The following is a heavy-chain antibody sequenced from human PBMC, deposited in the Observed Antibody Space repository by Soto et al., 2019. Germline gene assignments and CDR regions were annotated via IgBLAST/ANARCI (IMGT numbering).Heavy chain of an antibody. D-gene: IGHD6-13*01. Sequence: GASVKVSCKVSGYTLTELSMHWVRQAPGKGLEWMGGFDPEDGETIYAQKFQGRVTMTEDTSTDTAYMELSSLRSEDTAVYYCATDNGISQPPSYYYYYGMDVWGQGTTVTVSS. CDR1: GYTLTELS. J-gene: IGHJ6*02. V-gene: IGHV1-24*01. CDR2: FDPEDGET. CDR3: ATDNGISQPPSYYYYYGMDV.